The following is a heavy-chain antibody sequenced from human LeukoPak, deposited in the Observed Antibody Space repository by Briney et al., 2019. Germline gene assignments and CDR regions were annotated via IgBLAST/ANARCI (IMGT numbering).Heavy chain of an antibody. CDR3: ARGGVVAGAEYFQH. V-gene: IGHV3-33*08. D-gene: IGHD2-15*01. CDR2: IWYDGSNK. J-gene: IGHJ1*01. CDR1: GFTFSNYG. Sequence: GRSLRLSCAASGFTFSNYGMHWVRQAPGKGLEWVAVIWYDGSNKYYADSVKGRFTISRDNSKNTLYLQMNSLRAEDTAVYYCARGGVVAGAEYFQHWGQGTLVTVSS.